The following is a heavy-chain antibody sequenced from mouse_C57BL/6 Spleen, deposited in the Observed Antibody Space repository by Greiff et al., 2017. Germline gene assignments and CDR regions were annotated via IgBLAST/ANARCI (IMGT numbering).Heavy chain of an antibody. Sequence: VQLQQSGAELVRPGASVTLSCKASGYTFTDYEMHWVKQTPVHGLEWIGAIDPETGGTAYNQKFKGKAILTADKSSSTAYMELRSLTSEDSAVYYCTGGSYYLDYWGQGTTLSVAS. J-gene: IGHJ2*01. CDR3: TGGSYYLDY. V-gene: IGHV1-15*01. D-gene: IGHD1-1*02. CDR2: IDPETGGT. CDR1: GYTFTDYE.